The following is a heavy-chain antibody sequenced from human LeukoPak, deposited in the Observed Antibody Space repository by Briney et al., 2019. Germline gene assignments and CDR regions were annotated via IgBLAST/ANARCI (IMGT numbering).Heavy chain of an antibody. CDR1: GGSFSGYY. J-gene: IGHJ5*02. Sequence: TSETLSLTCAVYGGSFSGYYWSWIRQPPGKGLKWIGEINHSGSTNYNPSLKSRVTISVDTSKNQFSLKLSSVTAADTAVYYCAIRRRMVRGVSGWFDPWGQGTLVTVSS. D-gene: IGHD3-10*01. CDR2: INHSGST. V-gene: IGHV4-34*01. CDR3: AIRRRMVRGVSGWFDP.